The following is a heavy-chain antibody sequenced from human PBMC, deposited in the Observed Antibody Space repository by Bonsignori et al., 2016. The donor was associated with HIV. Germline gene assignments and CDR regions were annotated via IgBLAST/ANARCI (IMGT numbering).Heavy chain of an antibody. CDR3: AREGFGIAARPVLSYFDY. Sequence: ASVKVSCKASGYTFTSYYMHWVRQAPGQGLEWMGIINPSGGSTSYAQKFQGRVTMTRDTSTSTVYMELSSLRSEDTAVYYCAREGFGIAARPVLSYFDYWGQGTLVTVSS. V-gene: IGHV1-46*01. D-gene: IGHD6-6*01. CDR2: INPSGGST. CDR1: GYTFTSYY. J-gene: IGHJ4*02.